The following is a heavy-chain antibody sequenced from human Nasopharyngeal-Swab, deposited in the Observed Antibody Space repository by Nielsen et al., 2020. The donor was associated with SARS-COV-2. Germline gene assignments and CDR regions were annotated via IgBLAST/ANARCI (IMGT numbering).Heavy chain of an antibody. CDR3: ARRSTVQDCSGGSCLTWFDP. CDR2: INPSGGST. D-gene: IGHD2-15*01. J-gene: IGHJ5*02. V-gene: IGHV1-46*01. Sequence: ASVKVSCKASGYTFTSYYMHWVRQAPGQGLEWMGIINPSGGSTSYAQKFQGRVTMTRDTSTSTVYMELSSLRSEDTAVYYCARRSTVQDCSGGSCLTWFDPWGQGTLVTVSS. CDR1: GYTFTSYY.